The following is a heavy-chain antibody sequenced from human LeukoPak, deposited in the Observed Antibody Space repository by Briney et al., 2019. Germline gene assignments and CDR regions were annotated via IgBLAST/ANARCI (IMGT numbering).Heavy chain of an antibody. CDR3: ARAVRVVSGYSYGVPLCDY. D-gene: IGHD5-18*01. Sequence: ASVKVSCKASGYTFTSYAMHWVRQAPGQRLEWMGWINAGNGNTKYSQKFQGRVTITRDTSASTAYMELSSLRSEDTAVYYCARAVRVVSGYSYGVPLCDYWGQGTLVTVSS. J-gene: IGHJ4*02. CDR1: GYTFTSYA. CDR2: INAGNGNT. V-gene: IGHV1-3*01.